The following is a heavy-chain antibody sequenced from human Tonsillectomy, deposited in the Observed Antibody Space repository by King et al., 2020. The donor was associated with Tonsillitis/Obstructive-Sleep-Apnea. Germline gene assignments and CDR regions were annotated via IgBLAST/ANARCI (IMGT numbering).Heavy chain of an antibody. CDR1: GFTFSNAW. CDR2: IKSKTNGGTT. J-gene: IGHJ6*03. D-gene: IGHD2-2*01. V-gene: IGHV3-15*01. CDR3: TRDGRYCSSTSCYYYYMDV. Sequence: VQLVESGGGLVKPGGSLRLSCAASGFTFSNAWMIWVRQAPGKGLEWLGRIKSKTNGGTTDYAAPVKGRFTISRDDSKNTLYLQMNSLKTEDTAVYYCTRDGRYCSSTSCYYYYMDVWGKGTTVTVSS.